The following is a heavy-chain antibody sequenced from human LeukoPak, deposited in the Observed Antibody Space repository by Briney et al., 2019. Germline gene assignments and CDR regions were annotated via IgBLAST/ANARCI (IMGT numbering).Heavy chain of an antibody. J-gene: IGHJ4*02. Sequence: ASVKVSCKASGYTLSSCAISWVRQAPGQGLEWMGGIIPIFGTANYAQKFQGRVTITADESTSTAYMELSSLRSEDTAVYYCARDPSSGWPYFDYWGQGTLVTVSS. CDR2: IIPIFGTA. CDR3: ARDPSSGWPYFDY. V-gene: IGHV1-69*13. D-gene: IGHD6-19*01. CDR1: GYTLSSCA.